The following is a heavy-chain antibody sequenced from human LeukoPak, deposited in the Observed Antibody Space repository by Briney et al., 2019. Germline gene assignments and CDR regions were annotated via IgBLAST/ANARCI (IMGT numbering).Heavy chain of an antibody. Sequence: ASVKVSCKASGYTFSDFYIHWVRQAPGQGLEYVGWITPKSGDTYSPQRFQGGVTMTRDASISTAYMELSSLRSDDTAVYFCARVRLADERAWAYWGQGTLVTVSS. D-gene: IGHD3-3*02. CDR1: GYTFSDFY. V-gene: IGHV1-2*02. CDR2: ITPKSGDT. J-gene: IGHJ4*02. CDR3: ARVRLADERAWAY.